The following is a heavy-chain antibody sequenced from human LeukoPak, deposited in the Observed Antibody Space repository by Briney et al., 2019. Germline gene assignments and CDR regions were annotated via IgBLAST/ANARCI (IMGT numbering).Heavy chain of an antibody. CDR1: GFTFTSSA. CDR3: AAVEGYGDSDAFDI. V-gene: IGHV1-58*02. CDR2: IVVGSGNT. D-gene: IGHD4-17*01. J-gene: IGHJ3*02. Sequence: SVKVSCKASGFTFTSSAMQWVRQARGQRLEWIGWIVVGSGNTNYAQKFQERVTITRDMSTSTAYMELSSLRSEDTAVYYCAAVEGYGDSDAFDIWGQGTMVTVSS.